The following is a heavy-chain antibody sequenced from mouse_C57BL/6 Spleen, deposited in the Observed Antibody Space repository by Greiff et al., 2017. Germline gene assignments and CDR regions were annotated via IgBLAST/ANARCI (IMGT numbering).Heavy chain of an antibody. CDR3: ARYVFITSVVATSFDY. CDR2: IYPGSGNT. D-gene: IGHD1-1*01. Sequence: QVHVKQSGAELVRPGASVKLSCKASGYTFTDYYINWVKQRPGQGLEWIARIYPGSGNTYYNEKFKGKATLTAEKSSSTAYIQLSSLTSEVSAVYFCARYVFITSVVATSFDYWGQGTTLTVSS. J-gene: IGHJ2*01. CDR1: GYTFTDYY. V-gene: IGHV1-76*01.